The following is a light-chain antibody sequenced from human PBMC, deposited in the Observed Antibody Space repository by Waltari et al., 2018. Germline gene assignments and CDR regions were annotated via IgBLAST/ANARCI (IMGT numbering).Light chain of an antibody. J-gene: IGKJ4*01. CDR3: MQRLHRPLT. CDR2: EVS. CDR1: QRLLDSGGTSD. V-gene: IGKV2D-29*01. Sequence: DIVMTQTPLSLSVTPGQPASISCRSSQRLLDSGGTSDMYWYLQKSGQPPQLPIYEVSNRFSGVPNRFSVSRSGTDFTLKSRRVEGEDVGIYDGMQRLHRPLTYGGGTRVEL.